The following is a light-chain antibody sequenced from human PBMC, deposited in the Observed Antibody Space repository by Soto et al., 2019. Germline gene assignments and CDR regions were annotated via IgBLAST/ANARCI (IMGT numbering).Light chain of an antibody. Sequence: EVLLTQSPGTLSFSPGERATLSCRASHSVSSSYLAWYQQKPGQAPRLLIYGASTRATGIPARFSGSGSGTEFTLTISSLQSEDFAVYYCQQYNNWPPWTFGQGTKVDIK. V-gene: IGKV3-15*01. CDR2: GAS. CDR1: HSVSSSY. CDR3: QQYNNWPPWT. J-gene: IGKJ1*01.